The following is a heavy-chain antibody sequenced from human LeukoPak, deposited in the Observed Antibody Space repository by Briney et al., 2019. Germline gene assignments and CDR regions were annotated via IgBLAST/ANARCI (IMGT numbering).Heavy chain of an antibody. D-gene: IGHD3-9*01. Sequence: GGSLRLSCAASGFTFSNYAMSWVRQAPGKGLEWISAITGSGGNTYYADSVKGRFTISRDNSKNTVFLQMNSLRAEDTAVYYCAKWGDYDVLTGYYVSDYWGQGTLVTVSS. J-gene: IGHJ4*02. CDR2: ITGSGGNT. CDR3: AKWGDYDVLTGYYVSDY. V-gene: IGHV3-23*01. CDR1: GFTFSNYA.